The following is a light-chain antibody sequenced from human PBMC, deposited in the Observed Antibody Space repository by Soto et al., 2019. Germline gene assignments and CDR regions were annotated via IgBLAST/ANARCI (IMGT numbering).Light chain of an antibody. Sequence: EIVLTQSPGTLSLSPGERVTLSCRASQSVSSYLAWYQQKPGQAPRLLIYGASNRATGIPDRFSGRGSGTDFTLTISRLEPEDFAVYSCQQYDRSPYTFGQGTKLEIK. CDR2: GAS. V-gene: IGKV3-20*01. CDR1: QSVSSY. CDR3: QQYDRSPYT. J-gene: IGKJ2*01.